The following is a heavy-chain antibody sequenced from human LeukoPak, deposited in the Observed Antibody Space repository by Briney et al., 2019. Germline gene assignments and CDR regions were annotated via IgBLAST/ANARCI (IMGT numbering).Heavy chain of an antibody. D-gene: IGHD4-17*01. Sequence: ASVKVSCKASGYTFTGYYMHWVRQAPGQGLEWMGWINPNSGGTNYAQKFQGRVTMTRDTSISTAYMELSRLRSDDTAVYYCARGRIYGDYQFGFYWGQGTLVTVSS. J-gene: IGHJ4*02. CDR1: GYTFTGYY. V-gene: IGHV1-2*02. CDR2: INPNSGGT. CDR3: ARGRIYGDYQFGFY.